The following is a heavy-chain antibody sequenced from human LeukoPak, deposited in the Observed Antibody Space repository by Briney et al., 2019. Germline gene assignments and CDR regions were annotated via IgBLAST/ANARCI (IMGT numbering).Heavy chain of an antibody. CDR2: IVGSGDST. Sequence: GGSLRLSCAASGFTFSSYATSWVRQAPGEGPEWVSAIVGSGDSTYYADSVKGRFTISRDNSKNTLYLQMNSLRAEDTAVYYCAKDQLRYYDSSGYYRLWGQGALVTVSS. J-gene: IGHJ4*02. CDR1: GFTFSSYA. D-gene: IGHD3-22*01. V-gene: IGHV3-23*01. CDR3: AKDQLRYYDSSGYYRL.